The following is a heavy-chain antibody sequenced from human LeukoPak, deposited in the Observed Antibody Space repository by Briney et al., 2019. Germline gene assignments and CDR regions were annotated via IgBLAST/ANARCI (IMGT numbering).Heavy chain of an antibody. CDR1: GFTFSSYA. V-gene: IGHV3-30*02. Sequence: GGSLRLSCAASGFTFSSYAMHWVRQAPGKGLEWVAFIRYDGSNKYYADSVKGRFTISRDNSKSTLYIQMNSLRAEDTAVYYCARAKPKNMVRGLIMRRESRYYFDYWGQGTLVTVSS. D-gene: IGHD3-10*01. CDR2: IRYDGSNK. J-gene: IGHJ4*02. CDR3: ARAKPKNMVRGLIMRRESRYYFDY.